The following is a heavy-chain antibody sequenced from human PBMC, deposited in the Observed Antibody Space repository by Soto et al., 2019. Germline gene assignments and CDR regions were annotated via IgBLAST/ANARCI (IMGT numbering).Heavy chain of an antibody. D-gene: IGHD3-22*01. CDR3: ARIPNRGYTSPLDY. CDR2: ISYHGSNI. J-gene: IGHJ4*02. V-gene: IGHV3-30-3*01. Sequence: GGSMRLSCAASVFTFSSYAMHWDRKAPGKGLEWVAFISYHGSNIYYADSVKGRFTISRDNSKNTLYLQMNSLRPEDTAVYYCARIPNRGYTSPLDYWGQGTRVTVSS. CDR1: VFTFSSYA.